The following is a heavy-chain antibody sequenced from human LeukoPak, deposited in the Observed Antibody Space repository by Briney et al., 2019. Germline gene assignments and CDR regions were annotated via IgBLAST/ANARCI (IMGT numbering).Heavy chain of an antibody. J-gene: IGHJ3*02. CDR3: AREDLFGVAPRVHDAFDI. V-gene: IGHV3-30*02. Sequence: GGSLRLSCAASGFTFSSYGMHWVRQAPGKGLEWVAFIRYDGSNKYYADSVKGRFAISRDNAKNSLYLQMNSLRAEDTAVYYCAREDLFGVAPRVHDAFDIWGQGTMVTVSS. D-gene: IGHD3-3*01. CDR2: IRYDGSNK. CDR1: GFTFSSYG.